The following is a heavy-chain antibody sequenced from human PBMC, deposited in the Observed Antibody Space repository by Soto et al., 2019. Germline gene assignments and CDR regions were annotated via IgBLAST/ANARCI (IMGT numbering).Heavy chain of an antibody. CDR1: GLTFSDYY. CDR2: IDNSGTIK. D-gene: IGHD2-15*01. J-gene: IGHJ4*02. V-gene: IGHV3-11*01. Sequence: GGSLRLSCAASGLTFSDYYMTWIRQAPGKGLEWVSYIDNSGTIKYYADSVKGRFTISRDNTKNSLSLQMNSLGAEDTAIYYCARIEGDCSGGSCYSGGFDYWGQGALVTVSS. CDR3: ARIEGDCSGGSCYSGGFDY.